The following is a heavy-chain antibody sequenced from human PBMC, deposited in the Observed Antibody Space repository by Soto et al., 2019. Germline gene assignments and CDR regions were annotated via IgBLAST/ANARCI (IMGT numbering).Heavy chain of an antibody. Sequence: XGSLRLSCAASGFTFSSYAMHWVRQAPGKGLEWVAVISYDGSNKYYADSVKGRFTISRDNSKNTLYLQMNSLRAEDTAVYYCARDSRSGYDYESYYYGMDAWGQGTTVTVSS. CDR1: GFTFSSYA. CDR2: ISYDGSNK. V-gene: IGHV3-30-3*01. CDR3: ARDSRSGYDYESYYYGMDA. D-gene: IGHD5-12*01. J-gene: IGHJ6*02.